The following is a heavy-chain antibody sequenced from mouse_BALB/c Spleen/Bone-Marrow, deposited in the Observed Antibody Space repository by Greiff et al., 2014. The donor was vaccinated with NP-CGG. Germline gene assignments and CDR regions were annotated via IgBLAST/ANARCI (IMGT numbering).Heavy chain of an antibody. Sequence: EVKLMESGAELVKPGASVKLSCTASGFNIKDTYMHWVKQRPEQGLEWIGRIDPANGNTKYDSKFQGKATITADTPSNTAYLQLSSLTSEDTAVYYCAPYYYGSSQFAYWGQGTLVTVSA. V-gene: IGHV14-3*02. D-gene: IGHD1-1*01. CDR1: GFNIKDTY. CDR3: APYYYGSSQFAY. J-gene: IGHJ3*01. CDR2: IDPANGNT.